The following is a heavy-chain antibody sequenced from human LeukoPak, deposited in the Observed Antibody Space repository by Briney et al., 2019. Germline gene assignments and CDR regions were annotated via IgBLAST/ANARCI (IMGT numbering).Heavy chain of an antibody. Sequence: SETLCLTCAVYGGSFSGYYWSWIRQPPGKGLEWIGEINHSGSTNYNPSLKSRVTISVDTSKNQFSLKLSSVTAADTAVYYCASRIAAAAPSDYWGQGTLVTVSS. D-gene: IGHD6-13*01. V-gene: IGHV4-34*01. CDR3: ASRIAAAAPSDY. CDR2: INHSGST. CDR1: GGSFSGYY. J-gene: IGHJ4*02.